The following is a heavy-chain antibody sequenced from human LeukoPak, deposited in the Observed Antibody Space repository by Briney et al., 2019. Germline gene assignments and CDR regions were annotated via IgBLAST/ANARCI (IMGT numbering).Heavy chain of an antibody. D-gene: IGHD6-13*01. J-gene: IGHJ5*02. CDR3: ARTSSSWYEISSNWFDP. V-gene: IGHV1-18*03. CDR1: GHTFTSYG. CDR2: ISAYNGNT. Sequence: ASVKVSCKASGHTFTSYGISWVRQAPGQGLERMGWISAYNGNTRYAQKLQGRVTMTTDTSTSTAYMELRSLRSDDMAVYYCARTSSSWYEISSNWFDPWGQGTLVTVSS.